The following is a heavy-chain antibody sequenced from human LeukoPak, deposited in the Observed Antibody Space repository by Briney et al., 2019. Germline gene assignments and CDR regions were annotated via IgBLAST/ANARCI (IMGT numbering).Heavy chain of an antibody. D-gene: IGHD6-19*01. Sequence: SETLSLTCTVSGGSISSYYWSWIRQPPGKGLEWIGYIYYSGTTNYNPSLKSRVTISTDTSKNQFSLKLSSVTAADTAVYYCATITVADYFQYWGQGTLVTVSS. J-gene: IGHJ1*01. V-gene: IGHV4-59*08. CDR3: ATITVADYFQY. CDR2: IYYSGTT. CDR1: GGSISSYY.